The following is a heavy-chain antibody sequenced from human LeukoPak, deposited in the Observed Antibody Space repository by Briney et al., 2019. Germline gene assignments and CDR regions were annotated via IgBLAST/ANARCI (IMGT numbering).Heavy chain of an antibody. CDR1: GGSISSYY. CDR2: IYTSGST. Sequence: SETLSLTCTVSGGSISSYYWSWIRQPPGKGLEWIGYIYTSGSTNYNPSLKSRVTISVDTSKNQFSLKLSSVTAADTAVYYWARQIWGSSRGPFDIWGQGTMVTVSS. CDR3: ARQIWGSSRGPFDI. J-gene: IGHJ3*02. D-gene: IGHD6-13*01. V-gene: IGHV4-4*09.